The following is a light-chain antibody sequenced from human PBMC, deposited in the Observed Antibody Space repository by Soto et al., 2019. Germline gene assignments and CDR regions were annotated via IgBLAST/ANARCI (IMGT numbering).Light chain of an antibody. CDR3: QECDNGSDPAV. CDR1: NIGSKS. Sequence: SYELTQPPSVSVAPGQTATITCGGNNIGSKSEHLYQHKPRQAPALIVYDDSDRPSGIPERSSGSNSGNTATLTTSRGVAGDEAAYYCQECDNGSDPAVFGGGTKLTVL. CDR2: DDS. J-gene: IGLJ3*02. V-gene: IGLV3-21*02.